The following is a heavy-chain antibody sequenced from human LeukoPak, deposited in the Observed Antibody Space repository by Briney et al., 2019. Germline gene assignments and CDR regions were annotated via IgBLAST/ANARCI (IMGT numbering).Heavy chain of an antibody. J-gene: IGHJ4*02. CDR2: INPSGGGT. V-gene: IGHV1-46*01. CDR3: ARESGYSYGLLFY. CDR1: GYTFTNYY. Sequence: ASVKVSCKASGYTFTNYYMHWVRQAPGQGLEWMGIINPSGGGTSYAQKFQGRLTMTRDTSISTAYMELSRLRSDDTAVYYCARESGYSYGLLFYWGQGTLVTVSS. D-gene: IGHD5-18*01.